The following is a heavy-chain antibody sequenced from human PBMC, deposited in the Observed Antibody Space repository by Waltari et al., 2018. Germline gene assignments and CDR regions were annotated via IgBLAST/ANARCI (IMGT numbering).Heavy chain of an antibody. CDR2: INSEGTST. CDR3: ARPATFYDSSGLAY. CDR1: GDTFNPYW. J-gene: IGHJ1*01. D-gene: IGHD6-19*01. V-gene: IGHV3-74*01. Sequence: EVLLVESGGALVQPGGTLRLSCEVSGDTFNPYWIHWVRQAPGKGLLWVSRINSEGTSTTYADSVEGRFSISRGNVKNTVFLQMNSLRVEDTGIYYCARPATFYDSSGLAYWGQGTAVTVSS.